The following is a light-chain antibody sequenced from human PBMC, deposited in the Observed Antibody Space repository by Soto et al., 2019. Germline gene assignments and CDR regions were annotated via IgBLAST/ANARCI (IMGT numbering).Light chain of an antibody. CDR1: QSVSSSC. CDR3: QQYGSSPYT. Sequence: EIVLTQSPGTLSLSPGERATLSCRATQSVSSSCLAWYQQKPGQAPRLLTYGASNRATGIPDRFNGSGSGTDFTLTISRLEPEDFAVYYCQQYGSSPYTFGQGTKLEIK. J-gene: IGKJ2*01. V-gene: IGKV3-20*01. CDR2: GAS.